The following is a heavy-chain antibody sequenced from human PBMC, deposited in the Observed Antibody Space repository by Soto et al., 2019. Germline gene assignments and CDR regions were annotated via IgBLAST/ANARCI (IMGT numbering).Heavy chain of an antibody. Sequence: QVQLVQSGAEVKKPGASVKVSCKASGYTFTSYGISWVRQAPGQGLEWMGWISAYNGNTNYAQKLQGRVTMTTDTSXIKAYMELRSLRSDDTAVYYCARRYYYGSGSLPLDYWGQGTLVTVSS. CDR3: ARRYYYGSGSLPLDY. CDR2: ISAYNGNT. D-gene: IGHD3-10*01. CDR1: GYTFTSYG. J-gene: IGHJ4*02. V-gene: IGHV1-18*01.